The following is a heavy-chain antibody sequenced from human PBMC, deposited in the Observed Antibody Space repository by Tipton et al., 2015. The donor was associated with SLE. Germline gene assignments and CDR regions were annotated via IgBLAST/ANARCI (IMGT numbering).Heavy chain of an antibody. CDR3: ARLGGYCSGGSCYYSYYYMDI. Sequence: QLVQSGAEVKKPGESLKISCQGSGYNFPYYWIGWVRQMPGRGLEWMGIIFPDDSDTRFAPSFQGKVTISVDKSISTAYLQWSSLKASDTAMYYCARLGGYCSGGSCYYSYYYMDIWGKGTTVTVSS. CDR2: IFPDDSDT. CDR1: GYNFPYYW. J-gene: IGHJ6*03. D-gene: IGHD2-15*01. V-gene: IGHV5-51*03.